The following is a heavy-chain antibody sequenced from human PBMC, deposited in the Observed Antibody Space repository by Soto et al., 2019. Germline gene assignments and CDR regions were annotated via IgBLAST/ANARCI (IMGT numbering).Heavy chain of an antibody. CDR2: ISSSSSYI. J-gene: IGHJ5*02. CDR3: ARERYCSSTSCYLNWFDP. V-gene: IGHV3-21*01. Sequence: PGGSLRLSCSASAFTFSSYSMNWVRQAPGKGLEWVSSISSSSSYIYYADSVKGRFTISRDNAKNSLYLQMNSLRAEETAVYYCARERYCSSTSCYLNWFDPWGQGTMVTVSS. CDR1: AFTFSSYS. D-gene: IGHD2-2*01.